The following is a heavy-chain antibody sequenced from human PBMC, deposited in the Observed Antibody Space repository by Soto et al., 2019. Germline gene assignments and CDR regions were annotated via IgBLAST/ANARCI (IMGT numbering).Heavy chain of an antibody. J-gene: IGHJ6*02. D-gene: IGHD3-9*01. V-gene: IGHV4-59*11. CDR2: IQYSGNT. CDR3: ARGPGSSLTGLDQPYGLDV. Sequence: QVQLQESGPGLVKPSETLSLTCTVSRGSISSQYWSWIRQPPGKGLEWVGYIQYSGNTKYNPSLKSRVTISVDTSKNQFSLRLRSVTAADTAVYYCARGPGSSLTGLDQPYGLDVWGQGITVTVSS. CDR1: RGSISSQY.